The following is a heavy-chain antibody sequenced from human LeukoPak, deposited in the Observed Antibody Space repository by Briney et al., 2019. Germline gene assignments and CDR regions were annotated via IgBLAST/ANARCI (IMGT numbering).Heavy chain of an antibody. V-gene: IGHV4-59*08. CDR3: ARHFRDEIEMATIYNWFDP. J-gene: IGHJ5*02. CDR2: IYYSGST. D-gene: IGHD5-24*01. CDR1: GGSISSYY. Sequence: SETLSLTCTVSGGSISSYYWSWIRQPPGKGLEWIGYIYYSGSTNHNPSLKSRVTISVDTSKNQFSLKLSSVTAADTAVYCCARHFRDEIEMATIYNWFDPWGQGTLVTVSS.